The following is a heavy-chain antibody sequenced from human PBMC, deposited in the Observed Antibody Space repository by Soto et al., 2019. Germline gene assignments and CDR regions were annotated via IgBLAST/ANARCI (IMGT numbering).Heavy chain of an antibody. D-gene: IGHD2-2*01. J-gene: IGHJ6*02. V-gene: IGHV3-30*18. CDR3: AKDADIVVVPAAKGRFYYYGMDV. Sequence: QVQLVESGGGVVQPGRSLRLSCAASGFTFSSYGMHWVRQAPGKGLEWVAVISYDGSNKYYADSVKGRFTISRDNSKNTLYLQMNSLRAEDTAVYYCAKDADIVVVPAAKGRFYYYGMDVWGQGTTVTFSS. CDR2: ISYDGSNK. CDR1: GFTFSSYG.